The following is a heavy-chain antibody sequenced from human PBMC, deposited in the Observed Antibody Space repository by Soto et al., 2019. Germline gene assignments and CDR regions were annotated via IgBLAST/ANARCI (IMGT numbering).Heavy chain of an antibody. CDR1: GFTFSSYE. V-gene: IGHV3-48*03. Sequence: PGGSLRLSCAASGFTFSSYEMNWVRQSPGKGLEWVSYISSSGSTIYYADSVKGRFTISRDNAKNSLYLQMNSLRAEDTAVYYCASSSGYYRVFDYWGQGTLVTVSS. CDR2: ISSSGSTI. J-gene: IGHJ4*02. CDR3: ASSSGYYRVFDY. D-gene: IGHD3-22*01.